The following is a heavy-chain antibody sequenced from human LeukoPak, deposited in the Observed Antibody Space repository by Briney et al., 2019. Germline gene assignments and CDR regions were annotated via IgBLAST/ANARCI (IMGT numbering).Heavy chain of an antibody. J-gene: IGHJ4*02. CDR1: GFTFSSYA. Sequence: GGSLRLSCAASGFTFSSYAMHWVRQAPGKGLEWVAVISYDGSNKYYADSVKGRFTISRDNSKNTLYLQTNSLRAEDTAVYYCARDGKEDYFDYWGQGTLVTVSS. V-gene: IGHV3-30-3*01. D-gene: IGHD1-26*01. CDR3: ARDGKEDYFDY. CDR2: ISYDGSNK.